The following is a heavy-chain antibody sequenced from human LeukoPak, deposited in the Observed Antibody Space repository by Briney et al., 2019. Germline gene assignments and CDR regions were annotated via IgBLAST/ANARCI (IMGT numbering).Heavy chain of an antibody. Sequence: EGSLRLSCAASGFIFRDYYMSWIRQAPGKGLEWVSYISSSDSTIYYADSVKGRFTISRDNAKNSLYLQMNSLRAEDTAVYYCARGHNYYDSSGYVDHWGQGTLVTVSS. V-gene: IGHV3-11*01. CDR1: GFIFRDYY. CDR2: ISSSDSTI. J-gene: IGHJ4*02. CDR3: ARGHNYYDSSGYVDH. D-gene: IGHD3-22*01.